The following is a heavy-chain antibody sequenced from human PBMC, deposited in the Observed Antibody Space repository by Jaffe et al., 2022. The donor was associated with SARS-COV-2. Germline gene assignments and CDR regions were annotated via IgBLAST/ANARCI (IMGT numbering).Heavy chain of an antibody. J-gene: IGHJ4*02. V-gene: IGHV3-30-3*01. CDR3: ARSSPLPFGPAGRNPGGALDY. D-gene: IGHD6-13*01. CDR1: GFTFSSYA. Sequence: QVQLVESGGGVVQPGRSLRLSCAASGFTFSSYAMHWVRQAPGKGLEWVAVISYDGSNKYYADSVKGRFTISRDNSKNTLYLQMNSLRAEDTAVYYCARSSPLPFGPAGRNPGGALDYWGQGTLVTVSS. CDR2: ISYDGSNK.